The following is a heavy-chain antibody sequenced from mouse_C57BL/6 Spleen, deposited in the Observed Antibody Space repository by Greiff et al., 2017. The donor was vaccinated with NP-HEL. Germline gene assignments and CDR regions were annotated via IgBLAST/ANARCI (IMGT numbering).Heavy chain of an antibody. J-gene: IGHJ4*01. CDR3: ARNYYGSSPLYYAMDY. CDR1: GYSFTGYY. Sequence: EVQRVESGPELVKPGASVKISCKASGYSFTGYYMNWVKQSPEKSLEWIGEINPSTGGTTYNQKFKAKATLTVDKSSSTAYMQLKSLTSEDSAVYYCARNYYGSSPLYYAMDYWGQGTSVTVSS. CDR2: INPSTGGT. V-gene: IGHV1-42*01. D-gene: IGHD1-1*01.